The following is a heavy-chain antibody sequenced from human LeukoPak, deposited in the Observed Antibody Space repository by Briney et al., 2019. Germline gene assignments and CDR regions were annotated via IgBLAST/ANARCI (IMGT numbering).Heavy chain of an antibody. D-gene: IGHD1-26*01. CDR3: AKDTRYSGSYYFVFDY. CDR1: GFTFSSYA. Sequence: GGSLRLSCAASGFTFSSYAMHWVRQAPGKGLEWVAVISYDGSNKYYADSVKGRFTISRDNSKNTLYLQTNSLRAEDTAVYYCAKDTRYSGSYYFVFDYWGQGTLVTVSS. V-gene: IGHV3-30-3*01. CDR2: ISYDGSNK. J-gene: IGHJ4*02.